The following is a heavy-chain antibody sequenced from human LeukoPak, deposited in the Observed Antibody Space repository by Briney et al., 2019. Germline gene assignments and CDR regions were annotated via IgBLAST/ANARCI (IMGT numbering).Heavy chain of an antibody. J-gene: IGHJ6*02. CDR1: GFTFSSFG. V-gene: IGHV3-33*06. D-gene: IGHD6-19*01. Sequence: GGSLRLSCAASGFTFSSFGMHWVRQAPGKGLEWVAVIWYDGSNQYYVDSVKGRFTISRDNSKNTLYLQMNSLRAEDTAVYYCAKDIQRSSGWYRDYYYGMDVWGQGTTVTVSS. CDR3: AKDIQRSSGWYRDYYYGMDV. CDR2: IWYDGSNQ.